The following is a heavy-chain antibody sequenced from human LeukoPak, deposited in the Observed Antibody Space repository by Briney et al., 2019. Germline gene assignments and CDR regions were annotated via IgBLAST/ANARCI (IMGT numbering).Heavy chain of an antibody. CDR1: GFTFSSYS. Sequence: GGSLRLSCAASGFTFSSYSMDWVRQAPGKGLEWVSYICSRSNTIYYADSVKGRFTVSRDNAKNSLYLQMKSLRADDTALYYCARESITGDRDFDYWGQGTLVTVSS. V-gene: IGHV3-48*01. CDR2: ICSRSNTI. CDR3: ARESITGDRDFDY. D-gene: IGHD7-27*01. J-gene: IGHJ4*02.